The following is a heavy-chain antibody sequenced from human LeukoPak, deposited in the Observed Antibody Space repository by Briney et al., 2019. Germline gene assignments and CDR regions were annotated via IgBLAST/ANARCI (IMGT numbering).Heavy chain of an antibody. CDR2: IIPTFGSP. D-gene: IGHD1-7*01. CDR3: AAGAVDNWNSGKLIDC. V-gene: IGHV1-69*06. CDR1: GGSATYYV. Sequence: SVKVSCKVSGGSATYYVFSWVRQAPEQGLEWMGGIIPTFGSPNYAQTFQDRVTITADISTNTAYMELSNLRSEDTAVYYCAAGAVDNWNSGKLIDCWGQGTLVTVSS. J-gene: IGHJ4*02.